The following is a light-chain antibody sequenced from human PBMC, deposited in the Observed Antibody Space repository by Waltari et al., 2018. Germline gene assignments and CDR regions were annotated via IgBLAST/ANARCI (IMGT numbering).Light chain of an antibody. J-gene: IGKJ1*01. Sequence: DIQMTQSPSSLSASVGDTVTITCRASQSIGSWLDWYQQKPGKAPRFLIYKTSTLQSGVPSRFSGSGSGTLFTLTISGLEAEDFATYYWLQYNEDPWTFGQGTKVEIK. CDR1: QSIGSW. CDR3: LQYNEDPWT. CDR2: KTS. V-gene: IGKV1D-16*01.